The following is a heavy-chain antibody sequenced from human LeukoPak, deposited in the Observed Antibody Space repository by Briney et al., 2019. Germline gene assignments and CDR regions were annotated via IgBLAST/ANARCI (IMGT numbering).Heavy chain of an antibody. D-gene: IGHD3-16*02. CDR2: ISGSGGST. CDR1: GFTFSSYA. V-gene: IGHV3-23*01. CDR3: AKWRYDYVWGSYRPPDY. Sequence: GGSLRLSCAASGFTFSSYAMSWVRQAPGKGLEWVSAISGSGGSTYYADSVKGRFTISRDNSKNTLCLQMNSLRAEDTAVYYCAKWRYDYVWGSYRPPDYWGQGTLVTVSS. J-gene: IGHJ4*02.